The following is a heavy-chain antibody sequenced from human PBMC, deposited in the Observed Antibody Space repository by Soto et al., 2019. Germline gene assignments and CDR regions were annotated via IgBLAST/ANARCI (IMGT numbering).Heavy chain of an antibody. Sequence: SETLSLTCTVSGGSISSSSYYWGWIRQPPGKGLEWIGSIYYSGSTYYNPSLKSRVTISVDTSKNQFSLKLSSVTAADTAVYYCARTFLTPTVTGEFDYWGQGTLVTVSS. CDR3: ARTFLTPTVTGEFDY. J-gene: IGHJ4*02. V-gene: IGHV4-39*01. D-gene: IGHD4-17*01. CDR1: GGSISSSSYY. CDR2: IYYSGST.